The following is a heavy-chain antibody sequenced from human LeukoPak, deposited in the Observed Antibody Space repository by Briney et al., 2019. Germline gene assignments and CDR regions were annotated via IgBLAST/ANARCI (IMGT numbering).Heavy chain of an antibody. CDR2: ISSSSSLI. Sequence: GGSLRLSRAASGFTFSYYSMNWVRQAPGRGLEWVSCISSSSSLIFYSDSVRGRFTISRDNAKNLLYLHMNSLRVVDTAVYYCAKVDRGDYSSSPVPYYNYYMNVWGKGTTVTVSS. J-gene: IGHJ6*03. CDR1: GFTFSYYS. CDR3: AKVDRGDYSSSPVPYYNYYMNV. V-gene: IGHV3-21*01. D-gene: IGHD6-13*01.